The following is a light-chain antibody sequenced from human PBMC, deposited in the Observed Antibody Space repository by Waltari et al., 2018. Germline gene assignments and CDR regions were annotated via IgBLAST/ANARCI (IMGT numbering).Light chain of an antibody. Sequence: DIQMTQSPSSLSASVGDRVTITCRASQSISSYLNWYQQKPGKAPKLLIYAASSLQSGVPSRFSGSGSGTDFTLTISSLQPEDFATYYCQQSYSTPLYTFGQWTKLEIK. V-gene: IGKV1-39*01. CDR1: QSISSY. J-gene: IGKJ2*01. CDR3: QQSYSTPLYT. CDR2: AAS.